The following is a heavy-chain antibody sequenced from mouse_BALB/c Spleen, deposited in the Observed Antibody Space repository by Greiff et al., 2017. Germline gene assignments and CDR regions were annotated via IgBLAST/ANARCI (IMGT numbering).Heavy chain of an antibody. CDR3: AREGNYYAMDY. Sequence: VQLQQSGPGLVKPSQSLSLTCTVAGYSITSDYAWNWIRQFPGNKLEWMGYISYSGSTSYNPSLKGRISITRDTSKNQFFLQLNSVTTEDTATYYCAREGNYYAMDYWGQGTSVTVSS. D-gene: IGHD2-1*01. CDR2: ISYSGST. J-gene: IGHJ4*01. V-gene: IGHV3-2*02. CDR1: GYSITSDYA.